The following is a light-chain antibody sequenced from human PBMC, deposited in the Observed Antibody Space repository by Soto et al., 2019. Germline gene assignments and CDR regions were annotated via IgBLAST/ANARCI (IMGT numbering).Light chain of an antibody. V-gene: IGKV1-5*03. Sequence: DIQMTQSPSTLSASVGDRVTITCRAGQSISSWLAWYQQKPGKAPKLLIYKASSLESGVPSRFSGSGSGTEFTLTISSLQPDDFATYYCQQYNSYSWTVGQGTKVDSK. CDR3: QQYNSYSWT. CDR2: KAS. CDR1: QSISSW. J-gene: IGKJ1*01.